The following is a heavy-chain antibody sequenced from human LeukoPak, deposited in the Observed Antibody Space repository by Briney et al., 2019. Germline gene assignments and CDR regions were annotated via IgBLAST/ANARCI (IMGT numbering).Heavy chain of an antibody. CDR3: ARLLSYGGGRYLDY. Sequence: GASLKISCKGFGYSFTSYWSGWVRKMPGKGLKWMESIYPADSDTRNSTSFQGQVTISADKSISTAYLQWSSLKASDTAMYYCARLLSYGGGRYLDYWGQGTLVTVSS. CDR1: GYSFTSYW. V-gene: IGHV5-51*01. J-gene: IGHJ4*02. CDR2: IYPADSDT. D-gene: IGHD3-10*01.